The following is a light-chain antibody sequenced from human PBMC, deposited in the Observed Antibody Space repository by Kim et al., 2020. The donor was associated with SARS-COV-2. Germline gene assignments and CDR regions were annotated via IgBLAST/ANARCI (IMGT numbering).Light chain of an antibody. Sequence: ASVKLTCTLSSGHSTYAIAGHQHQPQKGPRYLMSLNNDGSHTKGDGIPDRFSGSSSGAERYLSISSLQSEDEADYYCQTWGTGYQVFGGGTQLTVL. J-gene: IGLJ3*02. V-gene: IGLV4-69*01. CDR1: SGHSTYA. CDR3: QTWGTGYQV. CDR2: LNNDGSH.